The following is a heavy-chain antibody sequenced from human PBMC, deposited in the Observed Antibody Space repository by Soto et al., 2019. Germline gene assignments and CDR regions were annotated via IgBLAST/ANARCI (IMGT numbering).Heavy chain of an antibody. J-gene: IGHJ4*02. D-gene: IGHD3-10*01. V-gene: IGHV3-7*01. Sequence: ESGGGLVQPGGSLRLSCAASGFTFSSYWMSWVRQAPGKGLEWVANIKQDGSEKYYVDSVKGRFTISRDNAKNSLYLQMNSLRAEDTAVYYCARDAASGSYYKGYFDYWGQGTLVTVSS. CDR3: ARDAASGSYYKGYFDY. CDR1: GFTFSSYW. CDR2: IKQDGSEK.